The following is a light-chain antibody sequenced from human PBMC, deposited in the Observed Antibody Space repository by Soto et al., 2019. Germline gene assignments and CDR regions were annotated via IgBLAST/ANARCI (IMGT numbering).Light chain of an antibody. V-gene: IGKV3-11*01. CDR3: HHYGKSPIYT. J-gene: IGKJ3*01. Sequence: EIVLTQSPATLSLSPGERATLSCRASQSVSNYLAWYQQKPGQAPRLLIYDASNRASGIPARFSGSGSGTDFTLTISSLDPEDFAVYYCHHYGKSPIYTFGPGTKVDFK. CDR2: DAS. CDR1: QSVSNY.